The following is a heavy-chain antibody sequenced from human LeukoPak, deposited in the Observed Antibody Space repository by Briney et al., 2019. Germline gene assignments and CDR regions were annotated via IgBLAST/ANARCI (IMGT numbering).Heavy chain of an antibody. J-gene: IGHJ6*02. CDR2: ISGSGGST. CDR3: AKGDYDILTGYYTYYYYYGMDV. Sequence: PGGSLRLSCAASGFTFSSYAMSWVRQAPGKGLEWVSAISGSGGSTYYADSVKGRFTISRDNSKNTLYLQMNSLRAEDTAVYYCAKGDYDILTGYYTYYYYYGMDVWGQGTTVTVSS. CDR1: GFTFSSYA. D-gene: IGHD3-9*01. V-gene: IGHV3-23*01.